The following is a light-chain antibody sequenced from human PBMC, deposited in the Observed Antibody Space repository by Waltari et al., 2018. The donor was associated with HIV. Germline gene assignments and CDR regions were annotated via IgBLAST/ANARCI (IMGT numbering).Light chain of an antibody. CDR1: DLPKKY. J-gene: IGLJ2*01. CDR2: EDS. CDR3: YSTDSSGNHRV. V-gene: IGLV3-10*01. Sequence: SYHLPQPPSVSVPTGQQSRIPSHRDDLPKKYAFSYQQKSGQAPVLVIYEDSKRPSGIPERFAGSSSGTMATLTISGAQVEDEADYYCYSTDSSGNHRVFGGGTKLTVL.